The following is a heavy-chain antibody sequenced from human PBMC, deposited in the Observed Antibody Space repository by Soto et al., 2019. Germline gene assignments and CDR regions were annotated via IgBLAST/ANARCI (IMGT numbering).Heavy chain of an antibody. J-gene: IGHJ4*02. V-gene: IGHV1-3*04. CDR2: INTGNGNT. Sequence: ASVKVSCKASGYTFSSYAMHWVRQAPGQRPEWMGWINTGNGNTKYSENFQGRATMTRDTSASTAYMELSSLRSEDTAVYYCARAGDGCGTVRCYMIYCWGQGTQVTGS. CDR3: ARAGDGCGTVRCYMIYC. CDR1: GYTFSSYA. D-gene: IGHD2-2*02.